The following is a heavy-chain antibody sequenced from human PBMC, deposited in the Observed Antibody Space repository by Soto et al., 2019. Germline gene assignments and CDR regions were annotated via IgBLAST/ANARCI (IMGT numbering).Heavy chain of an antibody. CDR1: GFTFSSYG. Sequence: QVQLVESGGGVVQPGRSLRLSCAASGFTFSSYGMHWVRQAPGEGLEWVAVISYDGSNKYYADSVKGRFTISRDNSKNTLYLQMNSLRAEDTAVYYCAKDDKSIAAAEFPYYYYYYGMDVWGQGTTVTVSS. CDR2: ISYDGSNK. CDR3: AKDDKSIAAAEFPYYYYYYGMDV. V-gene: IGHV3-30*18. D-gene: IGHD6-13*01. J-gene: IGHJ6*02.